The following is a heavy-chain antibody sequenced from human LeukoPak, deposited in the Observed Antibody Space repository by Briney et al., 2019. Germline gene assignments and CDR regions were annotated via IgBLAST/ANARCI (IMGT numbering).Heavy chain of an antibody. D-gene: IGHD6-13*01. CDR3: ARRAGIAAAGMSPNDAFDI. Sequence: GGSLRLSCAASGFTFSSYSMNWVRQAPGKGLERVSSISSIGSYIYYADSGKGRFTISRDNAKNSLYLQMNSLRAEDTAVYYCARRAGIAAAGMSPNDAFDIWGQGTMVTVSS. CDR2: ISSIGSYI. J-gene: IGHJ3*02. V-gene: IGHV3-21*01. CDR1: GFTFSSYS.